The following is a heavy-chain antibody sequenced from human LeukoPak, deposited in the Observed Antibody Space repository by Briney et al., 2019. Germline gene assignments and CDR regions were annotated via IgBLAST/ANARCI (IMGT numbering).Heavy chain of an antibody. V-gene: IGHV3-30*02. CDR3: AKAHYYDSSGHIRDNLYYFDY. Sequence: PGGSLRLSCAASGFTFSSYGMHWVRQAPGKGLEWVAFIRYDGSNKYYADSVKGRFTISRDNSKNTLYLQMNSLRAEDTAVYYCAKAHYYDSSGHIRDNLYYFDYWGQGTLVTVSS. CDR2: IRYDGSNK. D-gene: IGHD3-22*01. CDR1: GFTFSSYG. J-gene: IGHJ4*02.